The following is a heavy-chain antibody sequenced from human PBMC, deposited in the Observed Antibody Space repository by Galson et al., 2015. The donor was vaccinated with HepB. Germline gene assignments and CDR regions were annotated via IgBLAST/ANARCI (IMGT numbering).Heavy chain of an antibody. Sequence: SVKVSCKAAGYTFITYGISWVRQAPGQGLEWMGWISGDHANTDFAQKVQGRVTMTTDTSTSTAYMELRSLRSDDTAVYYCARDPRVPPSGGYSEGFYHHAVGVGGQGTMVTVSA. V-gene: IGHV1-18*04. CDR1: GYTFITYG. CDR3: ARDPRVPPSGGYSEGFYHHAVGV. D-gene: IGHD5-12*01. CDR2: ISGDHANT. J-gene: IGHJ3*01.